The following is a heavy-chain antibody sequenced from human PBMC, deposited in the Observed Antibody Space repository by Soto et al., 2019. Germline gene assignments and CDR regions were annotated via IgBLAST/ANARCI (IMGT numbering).Heavy chain of an antibody. CDR1: GGSTSSYY. Sequence: SETLSLTCTVSGGSTSSYYWSWIRQPPGKGLEWIGYIYYSGSTNYNPSLKSRVTISVGTSKNQFSLKLSSVTAADTAVYYCARVPLPWGQGTLVTVSS. V-gene: IGHV4-59*08. J-gene: IGHJ5*02. CDR3: ARVPLP. CDR2: IYYSGST.